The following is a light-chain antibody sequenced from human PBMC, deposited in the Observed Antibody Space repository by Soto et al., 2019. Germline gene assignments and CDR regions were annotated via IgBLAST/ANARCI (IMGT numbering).Light chain of an antibody. CDR1: QSIGTQ. CDR3: QQYDTYST. CDR2: GAF. V-gene: IGKV1-5*02. J-gene: IGKJ1*01. Sequence: DTQMTQSPSTLSASVGDRVTIICRASQSIGTQLAWYQQKPGKAPKLLISGAFSLESGVPSRFSGSASGTEFPLTISSLQPDDFATYYCQQYDTYSTFGQGTRVDI.